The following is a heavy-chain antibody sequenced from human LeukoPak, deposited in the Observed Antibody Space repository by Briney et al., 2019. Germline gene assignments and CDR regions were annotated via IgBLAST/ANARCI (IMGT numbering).Heavy chain of an antibody. D-gene: IGHD4-23*01. J-gene: IGHJ6*03. V-gene: IGHV1-18*01. CDR2: ISAYNGNT. CDR3: ARAFPDYGGKRYYYYYMDV. Sequence: GASVKVSCKASGYTFTSYGISWVRQAPGQGLEWMGWISAYNGNTNYAQKLQGRVTMTTDTSTSTAYMELRSLGSDDTAVYYCARAFPDYGGKRYYYYYMDVWGKGTTVTVSS. CDR1: GYTFTSYG.